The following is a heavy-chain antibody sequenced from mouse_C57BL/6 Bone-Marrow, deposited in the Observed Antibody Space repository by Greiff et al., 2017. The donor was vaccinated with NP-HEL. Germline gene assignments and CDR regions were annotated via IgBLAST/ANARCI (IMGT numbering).Heavy chain of an antibody. V-gene: IGHV1-7*01. D-gene: IGHD1-1*01. J-gene: IGHJ2*01. CDR2: INPSSGYT. Sequence: VKLQESGAELAKPGASVKLSCKASGYTFTSYWMHWVKQRPGQGLEWIGYINPSSGYTKYNQKFKDKATSTADKSSSTAYMQLSSLTYEDSAVYYCARYYYGPVDYWGQGTTLTVSS. CDR1: GYTFTSYW. CDR3: ARYYYGPVDY.